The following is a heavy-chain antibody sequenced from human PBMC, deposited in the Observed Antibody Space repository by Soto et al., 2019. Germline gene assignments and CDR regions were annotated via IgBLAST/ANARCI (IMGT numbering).Heavy chain of an antibody. CDR3: ARGGHVVVVTAALDY. V-gene: IGHV1-46*01. CDR2: VNPSGGHT. Sequence: QVQLMQSGAEVKKPGASVKVSCKASGDTFTDYYIHWVRQAPGQGLEWMGTVNPSGGHTTYAQHLQGRVTITRDTSTSTLYMELTSLTSDDTAVYYCARGGHVVVVTAALDYWGQGTLVTVSS. J-gene: IGHJ4*02. CDR1: GDTFTDYY. D-gene: IGHD2-21*02.